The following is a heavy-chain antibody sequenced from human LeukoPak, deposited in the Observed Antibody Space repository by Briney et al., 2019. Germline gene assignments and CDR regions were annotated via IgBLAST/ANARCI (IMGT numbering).Heavy chain of an antibody. CDR1: GFTVSSNY. V-gene: IGHV3-53*01. CDR3: AKTSGLFFDY. CDR2: IYSGGTT. J-gene: IGHJ4*02. Sequence: GGSLRLSCTASGFTVSSNYMSWVRQAPGKGLEGVSVIYSGGTTYYSDSVKGRFTISRDNSKNTLYLQMNNLRAEDTAVYYCAKTSGLFFDYWGQGTLVTVSS. D-gene: IGHD2/OR15-2a*01.